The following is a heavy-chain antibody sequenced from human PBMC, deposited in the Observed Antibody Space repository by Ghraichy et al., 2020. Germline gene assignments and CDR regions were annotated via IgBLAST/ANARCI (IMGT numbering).Heavy chain of an antibody. CDR2: IKSNTDGGTT. Sequence: LSLTCAASGFTFSNAWMSWVRQAPGKGLEWIGRIKSNTDGGTTDYAAPVKGRFTISRDDSENTLYLQMNSLKTEDTAVYYCTTDCGSGWYLGDYWGQGTLVTVSS. V-gene: IGHV3-15*01. J-gene: IGHJ4*02. D-gene: IGHD6-19*01. CDR1: GFTFSNAW. CDR3: TTDCGSGWYLGDY.